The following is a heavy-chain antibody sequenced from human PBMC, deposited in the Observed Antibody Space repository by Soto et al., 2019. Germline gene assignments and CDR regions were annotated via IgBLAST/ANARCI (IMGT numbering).Heavy chain of an antibody. D-gene: IGHD2-15*01. CDR3: ARDTSGGIFAPDY. J-gene: IGHJ4*02. CDR2: INHSGGT. Sequence: PSETLSLTCAVYGGSFSGYYWSWIRQPPGKGLEWIGEINHSGGTNYNPSLKSRVTISVDTSKNQFSLKLSSVTAADTAVYYCARDTSGGIFAPDYWGQGTLVTVSS. V-gene: IGHV4-34*01. CDR1: GGSFSGYY.